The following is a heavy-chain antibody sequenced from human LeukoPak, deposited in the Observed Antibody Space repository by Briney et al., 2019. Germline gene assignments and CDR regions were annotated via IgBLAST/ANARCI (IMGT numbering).Heavy chain of an antibody. CDR1: GFTFSSYA. CDR3: ARARLFGDYVGAFDI. J-gene: IGHJ3*02. Sequence: PGGSLRLSCAASGFTFSSYAMSWVRQATGKGLEWVSAIGTAGDTYYPGSVKGRFTISRENAKNSLYLQMNSLRAGDTAVYYCARARLFGDYVGAFDIWGQGTVVTVSS. CDR2: IGTAGDT. V-gene: IGHV3-13*01. D-gene: IGHD4-17*01.